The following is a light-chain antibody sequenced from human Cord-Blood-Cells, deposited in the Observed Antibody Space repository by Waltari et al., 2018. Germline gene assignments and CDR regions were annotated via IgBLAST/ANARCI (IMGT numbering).Light chain of an antibody. CDR3: QSYDSSLSGLV. Sequence: QSVLTRPPSVSGAPGQRVTISCTGSSSNIGAGYDVPWYQQLPGTAPKLLIYGNSNRPSGVPDRFSGSKSGTSASLAITGLQAEDEADYYCQSYDSSLSGLVFGTGTKVTVL. CDR1: SSNIGAGYD. J-gene: IGLJ1*01. V-gene: IGLV1-40*01. CDR2: GNS.